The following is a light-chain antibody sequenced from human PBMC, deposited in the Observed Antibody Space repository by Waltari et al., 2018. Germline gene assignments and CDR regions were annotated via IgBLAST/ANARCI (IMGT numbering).Light chain of an antibody. Sequence: LMTRSLLPLSLCLRQPASLSCGSSQSIVNSDGNAYLNWFQQRPGQSPRRLIYEVSNRDSGVPDRFSGSGSGRDFTLKISRVEAEDVGVYYCMQGTHWPTETFGGGTKVEIK. V-gene: IGKV2-30*01. J-gene: IGKJ4*01. CDR3: MQGTHWPTET. CDR2: EVS. CDR1: QSIVNSDGNAY.